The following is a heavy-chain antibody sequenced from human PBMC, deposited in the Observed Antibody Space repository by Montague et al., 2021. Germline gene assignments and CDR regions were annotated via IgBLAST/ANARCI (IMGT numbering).Heavy chain of an antibody. J-gene: IGHJ5*02. D-gene: IGHD5-24*01. V-gene: IGHV6-1*01. Sequence: CAISGDSDSGNDATWNWNRQSPASGLEWLGRTYHRSKRYNEYAISVKSRITVNPDTSKNQFSLLLNSVTPEDAAVYYCARGWQKRFDPWGQGTLVTVSS. CDR3: ARGWQKRFDP. CDR1: GDSDSGNDAT. CDR2: TYHRSKRYN.